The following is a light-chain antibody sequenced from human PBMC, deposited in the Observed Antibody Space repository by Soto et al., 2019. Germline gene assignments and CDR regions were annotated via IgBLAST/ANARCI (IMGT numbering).Light chain of an antibody. CDR2: RNN. Sequence: QSVLTQPPSVSGAPGQRVTISCSGSSSNVGNKAVNWYQQLPGKAPKVLIYRNNQRPSGVPDRFSASKSGTSASLAISGLRSEDEADYYCAAWDDSLSGLVFGTGTKVTVL. V-gene: IGLV1-47*01. CDR1: SSNVGNKA. CDR3: AAWDDSLSGLV. J-gene: IGLJ1*01.